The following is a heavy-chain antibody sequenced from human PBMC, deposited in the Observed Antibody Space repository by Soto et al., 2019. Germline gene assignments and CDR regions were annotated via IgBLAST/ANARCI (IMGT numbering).Heavy chain of an antibody. Sequence: GESLKISCKGSGYSFTSYWIGWVRQMPGKGLEWMGIIYPGDSDTRYSPSFQGQVTISADKSISTAYLQWSSLKASDTAMYYCERMYRSSYDPFDYWGQGTLVTVSS. J-gene: IGHJ4*02. CDR1: GYSFTSYW. CDR3: ERMYRSSYDPFDY. D-gene: IGHD6-6*01. V-gene: IGHV5-51*01. CDR2: IYPGDSDT.